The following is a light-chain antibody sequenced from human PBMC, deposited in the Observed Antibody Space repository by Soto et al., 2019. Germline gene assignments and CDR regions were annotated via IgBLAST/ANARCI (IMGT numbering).Light chain of an antibody. Sequence: EIVLTQSPATLSLSPGERATLSCGASQSVSSSYLAWYQQKPGQAPRLLIYDASSRATGIPDRFSGSGSGTDFTLTISRLEPEDFAVYYCQQYGSSPRYTFGQGTKLEIK. CDR2: DAS. CDR3: QQYGSSPRYT. CDR1: QSVSSSY. V-gene: IGKV3D-20*01. J-gene: IGKJ2*01.